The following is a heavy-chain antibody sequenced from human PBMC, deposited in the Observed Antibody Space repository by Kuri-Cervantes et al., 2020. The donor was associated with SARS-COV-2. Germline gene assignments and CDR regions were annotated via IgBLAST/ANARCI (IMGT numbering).Heavy chain of an antibody. CDR2: FMSDGTSP. CDR3: ARVAAAGVLDY. D-gene: IGHD6-13*01. J-gene: IGHJ4*02. Sequence: GESLKISCAASGFTFGNYWMHWVRQAPGKGLVWVSRFMSDGTSPSYADSVRGRFTISRDNAKNTLYLQMNSLRADDTAVYYCARVAAAGVLDYWGQGTLVTVSS. V-gene: IGHV3-74*01. CDR1: GFTFGNYW.